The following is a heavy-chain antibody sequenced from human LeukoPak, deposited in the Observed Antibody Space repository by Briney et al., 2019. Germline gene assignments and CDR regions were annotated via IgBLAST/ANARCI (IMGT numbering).Heavy chain of an antibody. CDR2: IIPMFGTA. D-gene: IGHD3-10*01. CDR3: ARGGITMVRGVITPYYFDY. Sequence: SVKVSCKASGDTFSSYAISWVRQAPGQGLEWMGGIIPMFGTANYAQKFQGRVTITADKSTSTAYMDLSSLRSEDTAVYYCARGGITMVRGVITPYYFDYWGQGTLVTVSS. V-gene: IGHV1-69*06. CDR1: GDTFSSYA. J-gene: IGHJ4*02.